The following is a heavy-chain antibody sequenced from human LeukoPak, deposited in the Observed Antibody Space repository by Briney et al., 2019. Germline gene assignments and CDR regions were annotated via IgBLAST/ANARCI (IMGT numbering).Heavy chain of an antibody. CDR2: ISYDGSNK. J-gene: IGHJ4*02. Sequence: GGSLRLSCAASGFTFSSYAMHWVRQAPGKGLEWVAVISYDGSNKYYADSVKGRFTISRDNSKNTLYLQMNSLRAEDTAIYYCARDYWWNYDYWGQGTLVTVSS. D-gene: IGHD1-7*01. CDR1: GFTFSSYA. V-gene: IGHV3-30-3*01. CDR3: ARDYWWNYDY.